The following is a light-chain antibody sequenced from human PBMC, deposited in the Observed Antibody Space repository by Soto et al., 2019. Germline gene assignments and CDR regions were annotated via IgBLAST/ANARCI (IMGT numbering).Light chain of an antibody. J-gene: IGLJ1*01. CDR3: SSFTNRTLYV. CDR1: SSDVGGYKY. V-gene: IGLV2-14*01. Sequence: QSSLREPSSVSGSPGHSITISCTGTSSDVGGYKYVSWYQQHPGKAPKLMIYEVSNRPSGVSNRFSGSKSGNTASLTVSGLQAEEEADSYCSSFTNRTLYVFGTGTKVTVL. CDR2: EVS.